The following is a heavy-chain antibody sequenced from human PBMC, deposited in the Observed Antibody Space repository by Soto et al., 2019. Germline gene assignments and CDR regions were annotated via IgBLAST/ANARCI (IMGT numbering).Heavy chain of an antibody. J-gene: IGHJ4*02. CDR2: ISSSSSTI. CDR1: GFTFSSYS. CDR3: ARDTAAMNYDCIWGSYRFRRGSY. D-gene: IGHD3-16*02. Sequence: EVQLVESGGGLVQPGGSLRLSCAASGFTFSSYSMNWVRQAPGKGLEWVSYISSSSSTIYYADSVKGRFTISRDNAKNSLALQMNSLRAEDTAVYYCARDTAAMNYDCIWGSYRFRRGSYWGQGTLVTVSS. V-gene: IGHV3-48*01.